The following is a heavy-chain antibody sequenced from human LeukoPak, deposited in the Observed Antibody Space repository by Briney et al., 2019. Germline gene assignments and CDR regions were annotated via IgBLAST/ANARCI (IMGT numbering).Heavy chain of an antibody. CDR2: ISGSSSHT. Sequence: GGSLRLSCAASGFTFSIYAMSWVRQALGKGLEWVSGISGSSSHTLDADSVRGRFIISRDNTRNTLYLHMNSLRAEDTALYYCAKEHDYSNAAPDCGFDSWGQGTLVTVSS. D-gene: IGHD4/OR15-4a*01. V-gene: IGHV3-23*01. J-gene: IGHJ4*02. CDR1: GFTFSIYA. CDR3: AKEHDYSNAAPDCGFDS.